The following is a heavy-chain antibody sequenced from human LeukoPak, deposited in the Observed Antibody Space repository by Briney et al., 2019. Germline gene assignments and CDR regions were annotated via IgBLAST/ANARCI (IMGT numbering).Heavy chain of an antibody. Sequence: SETLSLTCTVSGGSISSSSYYWGWIRQPPGKGLEWIGSIYYSGSTYYNPSLKSRVTISVDTSKNQFSLKLSSVTAADTAVYYCASRSSGWYVGWFDPWGQGTLVTVSS. V-gene: IGHV4-39*07. J-gene: IGHJ5*02. CDR1: GGSISSSSYY. D-gene: IGHD6-19*01. CDR2: IYYSGST. CDR3: ASRSSGWYVGWFDP.